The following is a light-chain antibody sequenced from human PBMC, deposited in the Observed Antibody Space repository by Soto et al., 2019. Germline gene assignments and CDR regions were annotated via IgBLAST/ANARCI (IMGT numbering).Light chain of an antibody. CDR2: GAS. V-gene: IGKV3-20*01. J-gene: IGKJ4*01. Sequence: EVVLTQSPGTLSLSPGERATLSCRASQAVSSILLAWYQQKPGQAPRLLIYGASSRATGIPYRFSGSGSGTDFTLSVSRLEPEDFAVYYCQQHGTSPIFGGGTKVEIK. CDR1: QAVSSIL. CDR3: QQHGTSPI.